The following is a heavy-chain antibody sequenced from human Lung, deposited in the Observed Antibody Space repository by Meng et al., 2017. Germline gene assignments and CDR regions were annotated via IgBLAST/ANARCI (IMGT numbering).Heavy chain of an antibody. CDR3: ARGPTTMAHDFDY. V-gene: IGHV4-34*01. CDR1: GGSFSDYY. CDR2: INHSGST. J-gene: IGHJ4*02. Sequence: QVQLPQWGGGLVKPSETLALTCVVSGGSFSDYYWSWIRQPPGKGLEWIGEINHSGSTNYNPSLESRATISVDTSQNNLSLKLSSVTAADSAVYYCARGPTTMAHDFDYWGQGTLVTVSS. D-gene: IGHD4-11*01.